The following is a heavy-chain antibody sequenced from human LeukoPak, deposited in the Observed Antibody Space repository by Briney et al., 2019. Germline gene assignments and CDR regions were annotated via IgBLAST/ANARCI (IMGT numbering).Heavy chain of an antibody. J-gene: IGHJ4*02. Sequence: ASVTLSFTSSGYTFTMNGISWVRHAPGEGLEWMGWFSAYNGNTNYAQKFQGRVTMTTDTPTTKAYMELRSLRSDDTAVYYCAYESSAYYVYWGQGTLVTVSS. V-gene: IGHV1-18*01. CDR1: GYTFTMNG. CDR3: AYESSAYYVY. CDR2: FSAYNGNT. D-gene: IGHD3-22*01.